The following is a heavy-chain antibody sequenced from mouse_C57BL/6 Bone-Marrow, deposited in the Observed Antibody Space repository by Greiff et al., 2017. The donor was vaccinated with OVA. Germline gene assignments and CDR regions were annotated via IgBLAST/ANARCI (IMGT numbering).Heavy chain of an antibody. CDR3: ARRGGLLREDAMDY. CDR1: GYTFTSYW. D-gene: IGHD1-1*01. J-gene: IGHJ4*01. CDR2: INPGSGST. Sequence: VQLQQPGAELVKPGASVKMSCKASGYTFTSYWITWVKQRPGKGLEWIGDINPGSGSTNSNEKFKGKVTLTVDTSYSTAYKQLSSLTSEDSAVDYGARRGGLLREDAMDYWGQGTSVTVSS. V-gene: IGHV1-55*01.